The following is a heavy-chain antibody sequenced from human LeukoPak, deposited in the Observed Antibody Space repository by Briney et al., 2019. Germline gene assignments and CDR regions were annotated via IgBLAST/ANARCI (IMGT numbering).Heavy chain of an antibody. CDR1: GGSISSSNW. CDR3: ARDPYYYYYSMDV. CDR2: IYHSGST. J-gene: IGHJ6*02. V-gene: IGHV4-4*02. Sequence: SETLSLTCAVSGGSISSSNWWSWVRQPPGKGLEWIGEIYHSGSTNYNPSLKSRVTISVDKSKNQFSLKLSSVTAADTAVYYCARDPYYYYYSMDVWGQGTTVTVSS.